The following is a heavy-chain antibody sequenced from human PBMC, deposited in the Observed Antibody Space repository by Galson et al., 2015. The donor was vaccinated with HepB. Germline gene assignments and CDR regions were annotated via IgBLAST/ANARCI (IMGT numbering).Heavy chain of an antibody. D-gene: IGHD2-15*01. CDR2: ISSSSNK. Sequence: SLRLSCAASGFTFSSYSMNWVRQAPGKGLEWVSYISSSSNKYYADSVKGRFTISRDNSKNTLYLQMNSLRAEDTAVYYCARDFEEDIIVVVAATYWGQGTLVTVSS. CDR1: GFTFSSYS. CDR3: ARDFEEDIIVVVAATY. V-gene: IGHV3-48*01. J-gene: IGHJ4*02.